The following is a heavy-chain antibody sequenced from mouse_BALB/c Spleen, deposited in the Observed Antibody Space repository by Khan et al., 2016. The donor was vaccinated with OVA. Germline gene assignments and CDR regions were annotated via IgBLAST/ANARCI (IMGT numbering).Heavy chain of an antibody. J-gene: IGHJ3*01. D-gene: IGHD2-1*01. CDR3: AREDGNYGAFAY. CDR2: ISTYSGNS. Sequence: GQMKQSGGELVRPGVSVKRYCKGVGYTFKDYAMHWVKQSHAKSLEWIGIISTYSGNSNYNQRFKGKATMTVGKSSSTAYMELARLTSEDSAIYYCAREDGNYGAFAYWGQGTLVTVSA. CDR1: GYTFKDYA. V-gene: IGHV1S137*01.